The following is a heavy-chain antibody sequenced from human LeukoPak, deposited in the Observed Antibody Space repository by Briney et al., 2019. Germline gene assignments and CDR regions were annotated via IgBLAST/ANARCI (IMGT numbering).Heavy chain of an antibody. J-gene: IGHJ4*02. V-gene: IGHV4-39*07. CDR3: ASGTRYNPFDY. CDR2: IFYSGST. D-gene: IGHD3-16*02. Sequence: PSETLSLTCTISGGSVSSVSYYWGWIRQPPGKGLEWIASIFYSGSTHYNPSLKSRVTISADTSKNQFSLKLSSVTAADTAVYFCASGTRYNPFDYWGQGTRVTVSS. CDR1: GGSVSSVSYY.